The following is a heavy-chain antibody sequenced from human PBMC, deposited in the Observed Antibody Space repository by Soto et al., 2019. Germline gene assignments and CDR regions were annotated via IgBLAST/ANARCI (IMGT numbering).Heavy chain of an antibody. J-gene: IGHJ6*02. CDR2: INPNSGGT. Sequence: SVKVSCKASGYTFTGYYMHWVRQAPVQGLEWMGWINPNSGGTNYAQKFQGWVTMTRDTSISTAYMELSRLRSDDTAVYYCAREFLDNHIVVVPAAIRPGVYYYYYGMDVWGQGTTVTVSS. CDR1: GYTFTGYY. V-gene: IGHV1-2*04. D-gene: IGHD2-2*02. CDR3: AREFLDNHIVVVPAAIRPGVYYYYYGMDV.